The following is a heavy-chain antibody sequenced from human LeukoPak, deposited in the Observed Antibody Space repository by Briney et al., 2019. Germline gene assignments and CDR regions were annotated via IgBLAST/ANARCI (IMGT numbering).Heavy chain of an antibody. CDR1: GGSFSGYY. J-gene: IGHJ6*03. D-gene: IGHD1-26*01. Sequence: SETLSLTCAVYGGSFSGYYWSWIRQPPGKGLEWIGEINHSGRTNYNPSLKSRVTISVDTSKNQFSLKLSSVTAADTAVYYCARVARYSYLGTTGYYYMDVWGKGTTVTVSS. V-gene: IGHV4-34*01. CDR2: INHSGRT. CDR3: ARVARYSYLGTTGYYYMDV.